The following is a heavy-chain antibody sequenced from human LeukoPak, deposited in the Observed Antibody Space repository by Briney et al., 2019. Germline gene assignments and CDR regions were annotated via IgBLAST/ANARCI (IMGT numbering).Heavy chain of an antibody. CDR2: INWNGATT. CDR3: ARKTYYDFWSGYLH. Sequence: GGSLRLFCAASGFTFDGYGMTWVRQAPGKGLEWVSGINWNGATTTYADSVKGRFTISRDNAQNSLYLEMNSLRAEDTALYYCARKTYYDFWSGYLHWGQGTLVTVSS. CDR1: GFTFDGYG. D-gene: IGHD3-3*01. V-gene: IGHV3-20*04. J-gene: IGHJ4*02.